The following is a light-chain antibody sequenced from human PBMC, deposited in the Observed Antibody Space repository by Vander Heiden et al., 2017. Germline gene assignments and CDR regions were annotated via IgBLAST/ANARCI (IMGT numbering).Light chain of an antibody. CDR3: SSYRSSSSTPYV. V-gene: IGLV2-14*03. J-gene: IGLJ1*01. CDR1: SSDVGGYNY. Sequence: QSALTQPAFVSGSPAQSTTISCTGTSSDVGGYNYVSWYQQHPGKAPKLMVFDVSNRPSGVSNRFSGSKSGDTASLTISGLQADDEADYYCSSYRSSSSTPYVFGTGTKVTVL. CDR2: DVS.